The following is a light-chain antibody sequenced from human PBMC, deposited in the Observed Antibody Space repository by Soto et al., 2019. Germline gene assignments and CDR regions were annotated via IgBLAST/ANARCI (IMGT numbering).Light chain of an antibody. V-gene: IGKV1-39*01. J-gene: IGKJ2*01. Sequence: DIQMTQSPSSLSASVGDRVTITCRASQSVSRYLHWYQQKPGKVPKLLIFSTSGLQSGVPARFSGTGSGTDFTFTISSLQPEDFATYFCQQSYSTPYTFGQGTRVEI. CDR3: QQSYSTPYT. CDR2: STS. CDR1: QSVSRY.